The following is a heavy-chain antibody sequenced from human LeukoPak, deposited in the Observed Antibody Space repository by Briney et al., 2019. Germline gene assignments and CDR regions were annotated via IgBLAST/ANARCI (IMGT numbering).Heavy chain of an antibody. V-gene: IGHV4-31*03. D-gene: IGHD3-22*01. Sequence: SETLSLTCTVSGGSISSGGYYWSWIRQHPGKGLEWIGYIYYSGSTYYNPSLKSRVTISVDTSKNQFSLKLSSVTAADTAVYYCARGLRHYYDSSGYLDYWGQGTLVTVSS. CDR1: GGSISSGGYY. J-gene: IGHJ4*02. CDR3: ARGLRHYYDSSGYLDY. CDR2: IYYSGST.